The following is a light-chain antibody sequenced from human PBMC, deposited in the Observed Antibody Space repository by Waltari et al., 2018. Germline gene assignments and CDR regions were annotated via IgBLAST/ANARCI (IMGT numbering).Light chain of an antibody. V-gene: IGKV1-12*01. J-gene: IGKJ1*01. CDR2: AAS. CDR1: QGISSW. CDR3: QQGNSFPPT. Sequence: DIQMTQSPSSVSASVGDRVTITCRASQGISSWLAWYQQKPGKASKLLIYAASTLQSGVPSRFSGRGAGTDFTLTSSGLQPEDVATYFCQQGNSFPPTFGQGTKVEV.